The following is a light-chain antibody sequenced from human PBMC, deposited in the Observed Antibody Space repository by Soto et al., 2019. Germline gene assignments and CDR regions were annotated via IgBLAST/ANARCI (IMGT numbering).Light chain of an antibody. CDR3: QVWDSITDQYI. CDR2: HGR. Sequence: SYELTQPPSVSVAPGQTARITCGGDNVGGKSVQWYQQKPGQAPVLVLYHGRDRPSWIPERFSGSTSGNPATLIISSVEAGDEADFYCQVWDSITDQYIFGSGTKGTGL. CDR1: NVGGKS. J-gene: IGLJ1*01. V-gene: IGLV3-21*02.